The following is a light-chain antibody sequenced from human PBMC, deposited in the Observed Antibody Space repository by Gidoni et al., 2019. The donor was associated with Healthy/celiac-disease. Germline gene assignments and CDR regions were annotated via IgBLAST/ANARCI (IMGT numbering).Light chain of an antibody. CDR2: DAS. CDR1: QDITKY. J-gene: IGKJ2*01. V-gene: IGKV1-33*01. CDR3: QQYGSLPYT. Sequence: DIHITQSPSFLTAPVGDRVTNTCQASQDITKYLNWYQQIPGKAPKLLINDASTWETGVPPRFSGSGSGTDFSFTITSLQPEDIATYFCQQYGSLPYTFGQGTKLEIK.